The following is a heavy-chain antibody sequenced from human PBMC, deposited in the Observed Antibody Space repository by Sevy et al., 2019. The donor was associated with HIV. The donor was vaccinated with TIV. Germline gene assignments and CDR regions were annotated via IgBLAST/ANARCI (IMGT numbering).Heavy chain of an antibody. CDR2: IYHSGST. D-gene: IGHD6-19*01. CDR1: GGSISSSNW. CDR3: AGIEYGSGWLLVDAFHI. Sequence: SETLSLTCAVSGGSISSSNWWSWVRQPPGKGLEWIGEIYHSGSTNYNPSLKSRVTISVDKSKNQFSLKLSSVTAAGTAVYYCAGIEYGSGWLLVDAFHIWGQGTMVTVSS. J-gene: IGHJ3*02. V-gene: IGHV4-4*02.